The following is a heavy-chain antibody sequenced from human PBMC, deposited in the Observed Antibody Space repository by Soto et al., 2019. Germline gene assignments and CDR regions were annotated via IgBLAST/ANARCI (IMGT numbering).Heavy chain of an antibody. CDR3: ARGLYYYDFWSGYYRDYYYSGMDV. CDR2: MNPNSGNT. Sequence: GASVKVSCKASGYTFTSYDINWVRQATGQGLEWMGWMNPNSGNTGYAQKFQGRVTMTRNTSISTAYMELSSLRSEDTAVYYCARGLYYYDFWSGYYRDYYYSGMDVWAQGTTVTVSS. J-gene: IGHJ6*02. V-gene: IGHV1-8*01. CDR1: GYTFTSYD. D-gene: IGHD3-3*01.